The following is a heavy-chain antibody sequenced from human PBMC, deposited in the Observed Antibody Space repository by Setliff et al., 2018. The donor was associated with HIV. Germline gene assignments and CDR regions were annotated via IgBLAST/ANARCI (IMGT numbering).Heavy chain of an antibody. J-gene: IGHJ6*03. Sequence: ASVKVSCKASGYTFTGYFMHCVRQAPGQGLEWLGMINPSGGSTWYAQKFQGRVTMTGDTSTNTLYMELSSLRSEDTGVYYCARASAPAPWRGYYYFYMDVWGKGTMVTVSS. CDR3: ARASAPAPWRGYYYFYMDV. V-gene: IGHV1-46*01. CDR1: GYTFTGYF. CDR2: INPSGGST. D-gene: IGHD2-2*01.